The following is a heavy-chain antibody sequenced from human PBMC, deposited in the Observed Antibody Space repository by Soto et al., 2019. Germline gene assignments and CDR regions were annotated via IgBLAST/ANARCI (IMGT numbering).Heavy chain of an antibody. J-gene: IGHJ4*02. CDR3: ARITGRHLDY. CDR1: SGSISVTDVF. D-gene: IGHD1-20*01. V-gene: IGHV4-39*01. CDR2: VDYSGTA. Sequence: SETLSLTCTASSGSISVTDVFWGWVRQPPGKGLEWTGNVDYSGTAYFSPSLATRVTFHVDTSKNQFSLTLYSVTAADTAVYYCARITGRHLDYWGQGILVTVSS.